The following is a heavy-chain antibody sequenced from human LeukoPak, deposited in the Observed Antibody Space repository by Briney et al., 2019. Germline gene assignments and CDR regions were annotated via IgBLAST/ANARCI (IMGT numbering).Heavy chain of an antibody. J-gene: IGHJ6*03. V-gene: IGHV1-18*01. CDR1: GYTFTSYG. D-gene: IGHD6-13*01. Sequence: ASVKVSCKASGYTFTSYGISWVRQAPGQGLEWMGWISAYNGNTNYAQKLQGRVTITTDTSTSTAYMALSSLRSEDTAVYYCAAVGIRNDYYYYLDVWGKGTTVTVSS. CDR3: AAVGIRNDYYYYLDV. CDR2: ISAYNGNT.